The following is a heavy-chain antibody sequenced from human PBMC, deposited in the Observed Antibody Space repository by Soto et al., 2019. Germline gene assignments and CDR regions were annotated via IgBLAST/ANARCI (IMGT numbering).Heavy chain of an antibody. Sequence: QVQLQESGPGLVKPSETLSLTCTVSGVSVNTGSFYCSWIRQPPGKGLEWIGYISYSGSTNYNPSHKSRVTISVDTSKNQFSLKLTSVTAEDTAVYYCAREDAINWVDPWCQGTLVTVSS. CDR1: GVSVNTGSFY. V-gene: IGHV4-61*01. CDR2: ISYSGST. J-gene: IGHJ5*02. D-gene: IGHD2-2*01. CDR3: AREDAINWVDP.